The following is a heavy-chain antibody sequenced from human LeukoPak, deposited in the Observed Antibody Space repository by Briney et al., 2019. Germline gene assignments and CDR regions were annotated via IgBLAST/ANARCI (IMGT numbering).Heavy chain of an antibody. V-gene: IGHV4-59*01. J-gene: IGHJ4*02. CDR3: ARGGGYASPIGY. D-gene: IGHD5-12*01. CDR2: MYYSGST. CDR1: GGSFNNYY. Sequence: PSETLSLTCTVSGGSFNNYYWGWIRQPPGKGLEWIAYMYYSGSTSYNASLKDRVTISVDTSKNQFSLKLSSVTAADTAVYYCARGGGYASPIGYWGQGALVTVSS.